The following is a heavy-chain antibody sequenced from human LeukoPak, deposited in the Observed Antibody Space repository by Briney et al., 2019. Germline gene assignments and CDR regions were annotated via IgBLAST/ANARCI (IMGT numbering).Heavy chain of an antibody. D-gene: IGHD3-16*01. CDR2: ISPTGSTT. CDR3: VRGEFGPNN. V-gene: IGHV3-74*01. Sequence: GGSLRLSCTAFGFSFSGHWMHWARQLPGKGLVWVSRISPTGSTTSYADSVKGRFTVSRDNAKNTLYLQMNSLRAEDTAVYYCVRGEFGPNNWGQGTLVTVSS. CDR1: GFSFSGHW. J-gene: IGHJ4*02.